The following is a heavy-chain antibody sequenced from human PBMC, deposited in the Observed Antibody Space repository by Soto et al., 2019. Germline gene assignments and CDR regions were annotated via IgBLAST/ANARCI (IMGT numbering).Heavy chain of an antibody. CDR2: IYYSGST. CDR3: AGIFYGSGYYYIYYFDY. CDR1: GGSISSGGYY. Sequence: SETLSLTCTVSGGSISSGGYYWSWIRQHPGKGLEWIGYIYYSGSTYYNPSLKSRVTISVDTSKNQFSLKLSSVTAADTAVYYCAGIFYGSGYYYIYYFDYWGQGTLVTVSS. V-gene: IGHV4-31*03. D-gene: IGHD3-22*01. J-gene: IGHJ4*02.